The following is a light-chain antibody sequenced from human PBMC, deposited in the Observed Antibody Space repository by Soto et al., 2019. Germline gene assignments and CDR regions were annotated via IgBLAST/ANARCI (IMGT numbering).Light chain of an antibody. CDR2: EGS. CDR3: CSSAPGRTIV. Sequence: HSALAQSASVSGVPGQSITISCTGSSSPVGTFRLVSWYQHHPGKVPKLIIYEGSKRPSGVSNRFSGYEHGNTASLTISGLQAEDEADYYCCSSAPGRTIVFGTGTKVTVL. V-gene: IGLV2-23*01. J-gene: IGLJ1*01. CDR1: SSPVGTFRL.